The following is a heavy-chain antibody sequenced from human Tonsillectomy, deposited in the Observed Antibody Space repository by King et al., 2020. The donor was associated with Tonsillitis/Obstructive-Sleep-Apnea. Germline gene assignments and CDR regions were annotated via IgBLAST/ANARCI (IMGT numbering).Heavy chain of an antibody. Sequence: QLVQSGGGVVQPGRSLRLSCAASGFTFSNYVMHWVRQAPGKGLEWVALISYDGSDKYYADSVKGRFTISRDNSKNTLYLQMNRLRAKDTAVYYCAKDDSSDWYGTHYYYGMDVWGQGTTVTVSS. V-gene: IGHV3-30*18. CDR2: ISYDGSDK. CDR1: GFTFSNYV. D-gene: IGHD6-19*01. J-gene: IGHJ6*02. CDR3: AKDDSSDWYGTHYYYGMDV.